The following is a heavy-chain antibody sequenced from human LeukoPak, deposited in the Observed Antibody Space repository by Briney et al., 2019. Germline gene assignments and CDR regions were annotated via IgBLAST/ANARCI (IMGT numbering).Heavy chain of an antibody. V-gene: IGHV4-31*03. CDR1: GGSISSGGYY. CDR2: IYYSGST. D-gene: IGHD3-10*01. CDR3: ARDRILWFGEPHYGMDV. Sequence: PSETLSLTCTVSGGSISSGGYYWSWIRQHPGKGLEWIGYIYYSGSTYYNPSLKSRVTISVDTSKNQFSLKLSSVTAADTAVYYCARDRILWFGEPHYGMDVWGQGTTVTVSS. J-gene: IGHJ6*02.